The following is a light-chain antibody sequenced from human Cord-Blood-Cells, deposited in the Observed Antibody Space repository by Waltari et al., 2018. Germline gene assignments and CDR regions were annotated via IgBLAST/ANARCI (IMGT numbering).Light chain of an antibody. CDR2: DVS. CDR1: SSDVGGYHY. J-gene: IGLJ2*01. V-gene: IGLV2-11*01. CDR3: CSYAGSYTFNVV. Sequence: QSALTQPRSVSGSPGQSVTISCTGTSSDVGGYHYVSWYQQHPGQAPKLMIYDVSKRPSGVPDRFSGSKSGNTASLTISGLQAEDEADYYCCSYAGSYTFNVVFGGGTKLTVL.